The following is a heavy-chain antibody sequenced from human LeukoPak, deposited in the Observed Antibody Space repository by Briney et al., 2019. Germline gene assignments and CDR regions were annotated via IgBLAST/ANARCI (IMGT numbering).Heavy chain of an antibody. V-gene: IGHV3-48*03. CDR2: ISSSGSTI. D-gene: IGHD3-22*01. J-gene: IGHJ4*02. CDR3: AKDRMDSRSLDY. CDR1: GFTFSSYE. Sequence: GGSLRLSCAASGFTFSSYEMNWVRQAPGKGLEWVSYISSSGSTIYYADPVKGRFTISRDNAKNSLYLQMNSLRAEDTAVYYCAKDRMDSRSLDYWGQGTLVTVSS.